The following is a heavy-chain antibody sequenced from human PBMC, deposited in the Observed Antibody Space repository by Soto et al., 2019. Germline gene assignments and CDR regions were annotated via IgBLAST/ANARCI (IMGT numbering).Heavy chain of an antibody. Sequence: SGPTLVNPTETLTLTCNVSGFSLSNARMGVSWIRQPPGKALEWLAHIFSNDEKSYSTSLKSRLTISKDTSKSQVVLTMTNMDPVDTATYYCARTNRGYSYGYSFDYWGQGTLVTVSS. CDR3: ARTNRGYSYGYSFDY. V-gene: IGHV2-26*01. J-gene: IGHJ4*02. CDR1: GFSLSNARMG. D-gene: IGHD5-18*01. CDR2: IFSNDEK.